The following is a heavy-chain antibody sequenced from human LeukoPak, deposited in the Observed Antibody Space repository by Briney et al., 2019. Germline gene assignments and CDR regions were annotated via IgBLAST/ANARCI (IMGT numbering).Heavy chain of an antibody. CDR3: ARGPLVTLLPYYYYGMDV. CDR2: IYYSGST. J-gene: IGHJ6*02. Sequence: SETLSLTCTVSGGSISSYYWSWIRQPLGKGLEWIGYIYYSGSTNYNPSLKSRVTISVDTSKNQFSLKLSSVTAADTAVYYCARGPLVTLLPYYYYGMDVWGQGTTVTVSS. CDR1: GGSISSYY. D-gene: IGHD2-15*01. V-gene: IGHV4-59*01.